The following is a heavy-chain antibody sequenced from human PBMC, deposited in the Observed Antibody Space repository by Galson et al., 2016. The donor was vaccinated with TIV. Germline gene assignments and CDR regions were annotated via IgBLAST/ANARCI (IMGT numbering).Heavy chain of an antibody. V-gene: IGHV3-33*08. D-gene: IGHD4-17*01. Sequence: SLRLSCAASGFTFSGYGMHWVRQAPGKGLEWVAVIWYDGSNEYYVDSVKGRFTISRDNSKNTLYLQMNSLRAEDTAVYYCARDPRLYGDYSLGYFGYWGQGPLVTVSS. CDR2: IWYDGSNE. J-gene: IGHJ4*02. CDR3: ARDPRLYGDYSLGYFGY. CDR1: GFTFSGYG.